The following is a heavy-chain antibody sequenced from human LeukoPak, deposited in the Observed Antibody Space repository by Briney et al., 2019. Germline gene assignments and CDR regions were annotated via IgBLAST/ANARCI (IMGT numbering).Heavy chain of an antibody. V-gene: IGHV1-2*02. D-gene: IGHD6-19*01. Sequence: ASVKVSCKASGYTFTGYYMHWVRQASGQGREWMGWINPNSGGTNYAQKFQGRVTMTRDTSISTAYMELSRLRSDDTAVYYCARVSSSGWVLAPFDYWGQGTLVTVSS. CDR2: INPNSGGT. CDR3: ARVSSSGWVLAPFDY. CDR1: GYTFTGYY. J-gene: IGHJ4*02.